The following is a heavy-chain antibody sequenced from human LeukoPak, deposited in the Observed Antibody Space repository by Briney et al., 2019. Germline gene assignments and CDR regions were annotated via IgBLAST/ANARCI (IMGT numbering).Heavy chain of an antibody. CDR2: IIPIFGTA. J-gene: IGHJ4*02. D-gene: IGHD2-15*01. CDR3: AGDANHCSGGSCYQADY. Sequence: ASVKVSCKASGGTFSSYAISWVRQAPGQGLEWMGGIIPIFGTANYAQKFQGRVTITAAESTSTAYMELSSLRSEDTAVYYCAGDANHCSGGSCYQADYWGQGTLVTVSS. V-gene: IGHV1-69*13. CDR1: GGTFSSYA.